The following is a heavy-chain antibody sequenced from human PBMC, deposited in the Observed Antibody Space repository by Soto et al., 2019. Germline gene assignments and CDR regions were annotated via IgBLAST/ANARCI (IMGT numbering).Heavy chain of an antibody. V-gene: IGHV3-9*01. J-gene: IGHJ4*02. CDR2: ISWNSGSI. CDR1: GFTFDDYA. D-gene: IGHD6-19*01. Sequence: PGGSLRLSCAASGFTFDDYAMHWVRHAPGKGLEWVSGISWNSGSIGYADSVKGRFTISRDNAKNSLYLQMNSLRAEDTALYYCAKDRLGIAVADATYSGHFDYWGQGTLVTVSS. CDR3: AKDRLGIAVADATYSGHFDY.